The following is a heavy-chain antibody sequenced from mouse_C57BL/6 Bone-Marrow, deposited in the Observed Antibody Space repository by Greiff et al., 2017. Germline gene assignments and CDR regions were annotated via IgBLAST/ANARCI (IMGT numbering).Heavy chain of an antibody. CDR1: GYAFSSSW. J-gene: IGHJ4*01. D-gene: IGHD2-3*01. V-gene: IGHV1-82*01. CDR3: ARTRWLLPPMDY. Sequence: VKLVESGPELVKPGASVKISCKASGYAFSSSWMNWVKQRPGKGLEWIGRIYPGDGDTNYNGKFKGKATLTADKSSSTAYMQLSSLTSEDSAVYFCARTRWLLPPMDYWGQGTSVTVSS. CDR2: IYPGDGDT.